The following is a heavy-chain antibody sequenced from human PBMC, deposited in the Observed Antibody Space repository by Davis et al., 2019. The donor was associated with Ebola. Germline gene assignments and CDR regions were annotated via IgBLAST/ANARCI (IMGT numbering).Heavy chain of an antibody. V-gene: IGHV3-33*01. D-gene: IGHD5-18*01. CDR1: GFTFSSYG. Sequence: GESLKISCAASGFTFSSYGMHWVRQAPGKGLEWVAVIWYDGSNKYYADSVKGRFTISRDNSKNTLYLQMNSLRAEDTAVYYCARDSGYTGDFDYWGQGTLVTVSS. CDR2: IWYDGSNK. J-gene: IGHJ4*02. CDR3: ARDSGYTGDFDY.